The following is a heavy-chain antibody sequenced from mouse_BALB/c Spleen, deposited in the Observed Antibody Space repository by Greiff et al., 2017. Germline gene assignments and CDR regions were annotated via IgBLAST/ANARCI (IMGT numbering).Heavy chain of an antibody. J-gene: IGHJ4*01. CDR3: ARDLRGYYAMDY. CDR1: GFTFSDYG. V-gene: IGHV5-15*02. CDR2: ISNLAYSI. Sequence: EVMLVESGGGLVQPGGSRKLSCAASGFTFSDYGMAWVRQAPGKGPEWVAFISNLAYSIYYADTVTGRFTISRENAKNTLYLEMSSLRSEDTAMYYCARDLRGYYAMDYWGQGTSVTVSS.